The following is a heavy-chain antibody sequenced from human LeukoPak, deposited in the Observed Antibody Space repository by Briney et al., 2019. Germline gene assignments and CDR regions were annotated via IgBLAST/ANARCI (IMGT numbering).Heavy chain of an antibody. Sequence: ASVKVSCKASGGTFSSYAISWVRQAPGQGLEWMGRIIPILGIANYAQKFQGRVTITADKSTSTAYMELSSLRSEDTAVYYCARADWNDLKVAYFDYWGQGTLVTVSS. D-gene: IGHD1-1*01. CDR2: IIPILGIA. CDR1: GGTFSSYA. V-gene: IGHV1-69*04. J-gene: IGHJ4*02. CDR3: ARADWNDLKVAYFDY.